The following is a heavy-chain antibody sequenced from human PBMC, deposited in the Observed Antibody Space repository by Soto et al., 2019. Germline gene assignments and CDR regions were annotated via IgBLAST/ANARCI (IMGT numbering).Heavy chain of an antibody. CDR2: INAGGERI. CDR3: AKFKLRYYYDKGWFDP. D-gene: IGHD3-9*01. V-gene: IGHV3-23*01. J-gene: IGHJ5*02. CDR1: GFNIATYA. Sequence: EVQLLESGGGLVQSGGSLKLSCVGSGFNIATYAMSWVRQAPGKGLEWISAINAGGERIFYTDSVKGRFTISRDNSKNTLYLQMNSLRVEDTATYYCAKFKLRYYYDKGWFDPWGQGTLVKVSS.